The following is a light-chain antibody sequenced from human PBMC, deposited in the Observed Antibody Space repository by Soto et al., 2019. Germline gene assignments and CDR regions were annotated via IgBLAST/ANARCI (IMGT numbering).Light chain of an antibody. V-gene: IGKV1-39*01. CDR2: AAS. Sequence: DIQMTQSPSSLSASVGDRVTITCRASQSISTYFNWYQQKPGKAPKLLLYAASSLQSGVPSRFSGSGSGTDLTLTISSLQPEDFATYYCQQSYNTPRTF. CDR1: QSISTY. J-gene: IGKJ1*01. CDR3: QQSYNTPRT.